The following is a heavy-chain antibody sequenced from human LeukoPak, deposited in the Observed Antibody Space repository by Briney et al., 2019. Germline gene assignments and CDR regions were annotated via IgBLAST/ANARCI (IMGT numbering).Heavy chain of an antibody. CDR3: ARFRDGYNFDFDY. CDR1: GGTFSSYA. Sequence: SVKVSCTASGGTFSSYAISWVRQAPGQGLEWMGGIIPIFGTANYAQKFQGRVTITADESTSTAYMELSSLRSEDTAVYYCARFRDGYNFDFDYWGQGTLVTVSS. CDR2: IIPIFGTA. D-gene: IGHD5-24*01. V-gene: IGHV1-69*13. J-gene: IGHJ4*02.